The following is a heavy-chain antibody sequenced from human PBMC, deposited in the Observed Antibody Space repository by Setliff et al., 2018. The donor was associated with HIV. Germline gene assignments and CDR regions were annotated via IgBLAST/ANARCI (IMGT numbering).Heavy chain of an antibody. CDR3: ARYKADSSGYYYSHYYYYMDV. CDR2: IIPILGIA. J-gene: IGHJ6*03. CDR1: GGTFSSYA. V-gene: IGHV1-69*10. Sequence: GASVKVSCKASGGTFSSYAIGWVRQAPGQGLEWMGGIIPILGIANYAQKFQGRVTITADKSTSTAYMELSSLGSEDTAVYYCARYKADSSGYYYSHYYYYMDVWGKGTTVTAP. D-gene: IGHD3-22*01.